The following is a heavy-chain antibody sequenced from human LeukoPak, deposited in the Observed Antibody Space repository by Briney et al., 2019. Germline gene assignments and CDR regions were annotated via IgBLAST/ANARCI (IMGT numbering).Heavy chain of an antibody. J-gene: IGHJ4*02. D-gene: IGHD1-26*01. CDR3: ARDLVRVGATHFDY. CDR2: FDPEDGET. CDR1: GYTLTELS. Sequence: ASVKVSCKVSGYTLTELSMHWVRQAPGKGLEWMAGFDPEDGETIYAQKFQGRVTMTEDTSTDTAYMELSSLRSEDTAVYYCARDLVRVGATHFDYWGQGTLVTVSS. V-gene: IGHV1-24*01.